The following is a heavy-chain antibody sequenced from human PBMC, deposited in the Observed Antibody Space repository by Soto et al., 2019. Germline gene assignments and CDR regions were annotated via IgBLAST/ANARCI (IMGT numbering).Heavy chain of an antibody. CDR2: IYSGGST. CDR1: GFTVSSNY. V-gene: IGHV3-53*01. D-gene: IGHD5-12*01. CDR3: ARDRMATMVFDY. J-gene: IGHJ4*02. Sequence: GGSLRLSCAASGFTVSSNYMSWVRQAPGKGLEWVSVIYSGGSTCYADSVKGRFTISRDNSKNTLYLQMNSLRAEDTAVYYCARDRMATMVFDYWGQGTLVTVSS.